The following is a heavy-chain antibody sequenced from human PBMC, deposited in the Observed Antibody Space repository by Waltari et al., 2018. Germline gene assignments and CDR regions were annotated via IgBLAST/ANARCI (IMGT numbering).Heavy chain of an antibody. V-gene: IGHV4-4*07. CDR1: GGSWTNCY. CDR2: IYSGGTA. CDR3: ARDDSLGGLDV. Sequence: QVKLQESGPGLVKPSETLPLICSVSGGSWTNCYWNWIRQPVGKGLEWIGRIYSGGTADYSPSLKGRATVSEDWSKNQVSLKLTSVTVADTAVYYCARDDSLGGLDVWGQGATVTV. J-gene: IGHJ6*02. D-gene: IGHD2-21*01.